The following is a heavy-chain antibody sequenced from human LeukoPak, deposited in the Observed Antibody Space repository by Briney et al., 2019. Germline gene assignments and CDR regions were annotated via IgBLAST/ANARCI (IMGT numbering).Heavy chain of an antibody. CDR2: ISSSSSYI. D-gene: IGHD3-3*02. CDR1: GFTFSSYS. V-gene: IGHV3-21*01. Sequence: PGGSLRLSCAACGFTFSSYSMNWVRQAPGKGLEWVSSISSSSSYIYYADSVKGRFTISRDNAKNSLYLQMNSLRAEDTAVYYCAREDGFSGAFDIWGQGTMVTVSS. CDR3: AREDGFSGAFDI. J-gene: IGHJ3*02.